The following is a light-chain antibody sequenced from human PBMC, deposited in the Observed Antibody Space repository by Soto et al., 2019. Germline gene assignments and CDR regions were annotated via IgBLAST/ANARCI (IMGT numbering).Light chain of an antibody. CDR1: QSVIYNSNNKHY. V-gene: IGKV4-1*01. Sequence: DIVMTQSPDSLAVSLGERATINCKPSQSVIYNSNNKHYLAWYQHKPGQPPRLLIYWASTRESGVPDGFSGSGSGKDFTLTISILQTEDVAVYYCQQYYSTPLTFGGGTKVEIK. CDR2: WAS. J-gene: IGKJ4*01. CDR3: QQYYSTPLT.